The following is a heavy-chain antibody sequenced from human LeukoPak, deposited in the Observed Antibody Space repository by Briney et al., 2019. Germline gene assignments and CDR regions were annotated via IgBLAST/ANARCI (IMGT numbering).Heavy chain of an antibody. CDR2: VFHSGST. CDR1: GYSISSGRY. D-gene: IGHD2-2*01. Sequence: SETLSLTCTVSGYSISSGRYWGWIRQPPGEGLEWIGSVFHSGSTYYNPSLKSRVTISVDTSKNQFSLNLRSVTAADTAMYFCARSLSTAGIDYWGQGTLVTVSS. V-gene: IGHV4-38-2*02. CDR3: ARSLSTAGIDY. J-gene: IGHJ4*02.